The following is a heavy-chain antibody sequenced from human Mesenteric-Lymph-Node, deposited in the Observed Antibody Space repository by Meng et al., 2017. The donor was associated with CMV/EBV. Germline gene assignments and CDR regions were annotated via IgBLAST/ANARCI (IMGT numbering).Heavy chain of an antibody. CDR1: GFTFSSYS. J-gene: IGHJ4*02. V-gene: IGHV3-21*01. Sequence: GESLKISCAASGFTFSSYSMNWVRQAPGKGLEWVSSISSSSSYIYYADSVKGRFTLSRDNAKNSLYLQMNSLRAEDTAVYYCARLIGATRYFDYWGQGTLVTVSS. D-gene: IGHD1-26*01. CDR3: ARLIGATRYFDY. CDR2: ISSSSSYI.